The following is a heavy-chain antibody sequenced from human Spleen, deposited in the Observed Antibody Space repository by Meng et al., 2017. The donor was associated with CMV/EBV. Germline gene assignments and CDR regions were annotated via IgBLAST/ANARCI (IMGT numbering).Heavy chain of an antibody. CDR3: ARGDATLAFDY. CDR1: GGSFSGYY. D-gene: IGHD4-23*01. V-gene: IGHV4-34*01. CDR2: INHSGST. J-gene: IGHJ4*02. Sequence: VQLQQWGAGLLKPSETLSLTCAVYGGSFSGYYWSWIRQPPGKGLEWIGEINHSGSTNYNPSLKSRVTISVDTSKNQFSLKLSSVTAADTAVYYCARGDATLAFDYWGQGTLVTVSS.